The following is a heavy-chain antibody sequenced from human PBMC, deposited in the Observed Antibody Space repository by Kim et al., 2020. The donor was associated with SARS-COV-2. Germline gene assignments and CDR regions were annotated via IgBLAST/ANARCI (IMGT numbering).Heavy chain of an antibody. D-gene: IGHD3-16*01. CDR1: GFTFSNYA. J-gene: IGHJ4*02. V-gene: IGHV3-23*01. CDR2: ITGGGDKT. CDR3: ARDRSYPHDGFDY. Sequence: GGSLRLSCAASGFTFSNYAMTWVRQAPGKGPEWVSTITGGGDKTWYPESMKGRFTISRDNSKSTLHLHINSLRVEDTAVYFCARDRSYPHDGFDYWGQRTLVTVSS.